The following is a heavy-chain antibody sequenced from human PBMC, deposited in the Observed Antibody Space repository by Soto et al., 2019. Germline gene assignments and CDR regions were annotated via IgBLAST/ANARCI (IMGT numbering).Heavy chain of an antibody. CDR2: ISYDGSNK. CDR3: AKEYFTVVITESLFGH. CDR1: GFTFSSYG. J-gene: IGHJ1*01. V-gene: IGHV3-30*18. D-gene: IGHD3-22*01. Sequence: PGGSLRLSCAASGFTFSSYGMHWVRQAPGKGLEWVAVISYDGSNKYYADSVKGRFTISRDNSKNTLYLQMNSLRAEDTAVYYCAKEYFTVVITESLFGHWGQGTLVTVSS.